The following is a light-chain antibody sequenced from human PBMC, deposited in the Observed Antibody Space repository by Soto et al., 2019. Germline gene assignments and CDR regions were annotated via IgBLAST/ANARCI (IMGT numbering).Light chain of an antibody. CDR3: QVWDSSSDHYV. J-gene: IGLJ1*01. CDR1: SIGSKS. Sequence: SYELTQPPSVSVAPGQTARITCGGNSIGSKSVHWYQQKPGQAPVLVVYDDSDRPSGIPERFSGSNSGNTATLTISGVEAGDEADYYCQVWDSSSDHYVFGTGTKVTVL. V-gene: IGLV3-21*02. CDR2: DDS.